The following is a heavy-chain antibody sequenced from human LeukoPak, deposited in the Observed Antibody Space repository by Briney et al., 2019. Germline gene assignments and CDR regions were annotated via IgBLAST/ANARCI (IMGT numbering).Heavy chain of an antibody. CDR2: ISAYNGNT. Sequence: GASVKVSCKASGYTFTSYGISWVRQAPGQGLEWMGWISAYNGNTNYAQKLQGRVTMTTDTSTSTAYMELRSLRSDDTAVYYCARDIPPAYGDYDDFDYWGQGTLVTVSS. D-gene: IGHD4-17*01. V-gene: IGHV1-18*01. CDR3: ARDIPPAYGDYDDFDY. CDR1: GYTFTSYG. J-gene: IGHJ4*02.